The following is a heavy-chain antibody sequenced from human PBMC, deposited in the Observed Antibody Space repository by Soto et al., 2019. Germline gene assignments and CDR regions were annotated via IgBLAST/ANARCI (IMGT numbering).Heavy chain of an antibody. CDR1: GGSISSSNW. CDR3: ARMGGRWELLGGDFDY. CDR2: IYHSGST. J-gene: IGHJ4*02. V-gene: IGHV4-4*02. D-gene: IGHD1-26*01. Sequence: QVQLQESGPGLVKPSGTLSLTCAVSGGSISSSNWWSWVRQPPGKGLEWIGEIYHSGSTNYNPSLKRRVHIAGEKSKNQVSLKLSSVAAADTAVDYWARMGGRWELLGGDFDYWGQGTLVTVSS.